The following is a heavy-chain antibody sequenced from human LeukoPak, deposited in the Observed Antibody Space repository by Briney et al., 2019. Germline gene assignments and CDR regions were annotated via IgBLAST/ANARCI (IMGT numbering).Heavy chain of an antibody. CDR3: ARDRGTTVTTYWFDP. CDR2: INPNSGGT. Sequence: ASVKVSCKASGYTFTGYYMHWVRQAPGQGLEWMGWINPNSGGTNYAQKFQGRVTMTRDTSISTAYMELSRLRSDDTAVYYCARDRGTTVTTYWFDPWGQGTPVTVSS. D-gene: IGHD4-17*01. V-gene: IGHV1-2*02. J-gene: IGHJ5*02. CDR1: GYTFTGYY.